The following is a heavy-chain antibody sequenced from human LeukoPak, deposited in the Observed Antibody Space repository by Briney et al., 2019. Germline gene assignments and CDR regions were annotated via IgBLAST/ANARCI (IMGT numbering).Heavy chain of an antibody. CDR1: GYTFISYY. D-gene: IGHD5-24*01. CDR3: ARGPGGYNAKKRASLDY. V-gene: IGHV1-46*01. J-gene: IGHJ4*02. Sequence: ASVKVSCTASGYTFISYYIHWVRQAPGQGLEWMGMINPSGVTTTYAQKFQGRVTMTRDMSTSTVYMEVSSLRSEDTAVYYCARGPGGYNAKKRASLDYWGQGTLVTVSS. CDR2: INPSGVTT.